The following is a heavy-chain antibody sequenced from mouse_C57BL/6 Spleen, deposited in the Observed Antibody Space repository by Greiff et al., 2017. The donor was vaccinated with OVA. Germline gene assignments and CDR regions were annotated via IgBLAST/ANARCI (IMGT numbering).Heavy chain of an antibody. J-gene: IGHJ2*01. CDR2: ISDGGSYT. Sequence: EVQGVESGGGLVKPGGSLKLSCAASGFTFSSYAMSWVRQTPEKRLEWVATISDGGSYTYYPDNVKGRFTISRDNAKNNLYLQMSHLKSEDTAMYYCARDGRGEDFDYWGQGTTLTVSS. CDR1: GFTFSSYA. CDR3: ARDGRGEDFDY. V-gene: IGHV5-4*01.